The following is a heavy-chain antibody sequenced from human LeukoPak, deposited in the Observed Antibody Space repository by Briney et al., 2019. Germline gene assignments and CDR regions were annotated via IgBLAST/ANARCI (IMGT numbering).Heavy chain of an antibody. D-gene: IGHD2-2*01. CDR3: AKDLYCSSTSCYSSE. J-gene: IGHJ4*02. CDR2: ISGSGGST. Sequence: GGSLRLSCAASGFTLSSYAMTWVRQAPGKGLEWVSSISGSGGSTYYADSVKGRFTISRDNSKNTLYLQMSSLRAEDTAVYYCAKDLYCSSTSCYSSEWGQGSLVTVSS. V-gene: IGHV3-23*01. CDR1: GFTLSSYA.